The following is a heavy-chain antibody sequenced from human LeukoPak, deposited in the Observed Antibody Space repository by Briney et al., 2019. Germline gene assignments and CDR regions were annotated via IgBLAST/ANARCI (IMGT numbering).Heavy chain of an antibody. CDR2: INPFNGNT. CDR3: ARDYTSAEWLGFAFDV. CDR1: GYTFTSYG. D-gene: IGHD6-19*01. V-gene: IGHV1-18*01. Sequence: ASVKVSCKASGYTFTSYGISWVRQAPGQGLEWMGWINPFNGNTNEAERFQGRVIMTTDTSTRTAYMELRSLRYDDTAVYYCARDYTSAEWLGFAFDVWGQGTVVSVSA. J-gene: IGHJ3*01.